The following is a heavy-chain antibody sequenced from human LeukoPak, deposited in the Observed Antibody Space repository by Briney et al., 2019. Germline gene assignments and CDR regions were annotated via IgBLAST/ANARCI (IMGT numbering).Heavy chain of an antibody. CDR1: GFTFSSYS. J-gene: IGHJ3*02. CDR2: ISSSSSYI. V-gene: IGHV3-21*01. D-gene: IGHD2-8*01. CDR3: ARDMYGGHDAFDI. Sequence: PGGSLRLSCAASGFTFSSYSMNWVRQAPGKGLEWVSSISSSSSYIYYADSVKGRFTISRDNAKNSLYLQMNSLRAEDTAVYYCARDMYGGHDAFDIWGQGTMVTVSS.